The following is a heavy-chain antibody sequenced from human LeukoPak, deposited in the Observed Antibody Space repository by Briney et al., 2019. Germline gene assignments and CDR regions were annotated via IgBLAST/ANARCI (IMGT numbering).Heavy chain of an antibody. D-gene: IGHD1-26*01. J-gene: IGHJ3*02. Sequence: PSETLSLTCTVSGVSITSYYWSWIRQPPGGGRESLGYIYYRGSTNYNPSLKSRVTMSVDTSKNQFSLKLTSVTAADPGVYYCARLSGSVDAFDIWGRGTLVTVSS. CDR1: GVSITSYY. CDR3: ARLSGSVDAFDI. CDR2: IYYRGST. V-gene: IGHV4-59*08.